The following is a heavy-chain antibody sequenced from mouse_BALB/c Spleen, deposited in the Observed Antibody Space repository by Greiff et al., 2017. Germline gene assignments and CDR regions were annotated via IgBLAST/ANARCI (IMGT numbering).Heavy chain of an antibody. D-gene: IGHD1-1*01. CDR3: AGWEDYYGRPDY. CDR1: GYTLTDYA. J-gene: IGHJ2*01. Sequence: VPLQQSGPELVRPGVSVKISCKGSGYTLTDYAMHWVKQSHAKSLEWIGVISPYSGNTNYNQKFKGKATMTVDKSSSTAYMELARLTSEDTAIYYWAGWEDYYGRPDYWGQGTTLTVPS. CDR2: ISPYSGNT. V-gene: IGHV1-67*01.